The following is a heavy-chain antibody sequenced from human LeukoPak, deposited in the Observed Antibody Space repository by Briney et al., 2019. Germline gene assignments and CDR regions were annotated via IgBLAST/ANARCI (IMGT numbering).Heavy chain of an antibody. CDR3: ARDINSYYDFWSGNSIWFEP. V-gene: IGHV3-21*06. D-gene: IGHD3-3*01. CDR1: GFTFSSYI. CDR2: ISSSSSYI. Sequence: GGSLRLSCAASGFTFSSYIINWVRQAPGKGLEWVSSISSSSSYIYYADSVKGRFTISRDNAKNPLYLQMNSLRAEDTAVYYCARDINSYYDFWSGNSIWFEPWGQGTLVTVSS. J-gene: IGHJ5*02.